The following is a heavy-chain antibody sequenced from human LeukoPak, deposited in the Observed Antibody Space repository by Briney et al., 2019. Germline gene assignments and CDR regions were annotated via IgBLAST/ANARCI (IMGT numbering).Heavy chain of an antibody. V-gene: IGHV1-3*01. CDR3: ARDGGFSGCSCYGY. D-gene: IGHD2-15*01. J-gene: IGHJ4*02. CDR1: GYTFTSYA. Sequence: ASVTVSCKASGYTFTSYAMHWVRQGPGQRLEWMGWINAGNGNTKYSQKFQGRVTITRDTSASPAYMALSSLRSEDTAVYYCARDGGFSGCSCYGYWGQGNLVTVSS. CDR2: INAGNGNT.